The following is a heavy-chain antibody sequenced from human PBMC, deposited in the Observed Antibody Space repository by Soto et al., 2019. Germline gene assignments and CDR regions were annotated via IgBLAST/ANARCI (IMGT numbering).Heavy chain of an antibody. D-gene: IGHD2-2*01. Sequence: QVQLVQSGAEVKKPGASVKVSCKASGYTFTSYGISWVRQAPGQGLEWMGWISAYNGNTNYAQKLQGRVTMTTDTSTCTXYXQLRSLRSDDTAVYYCARDEPYCSSTSCYYYYGMDVWGQGTTVTVSS. J-gene: IGHJ6*02. CDR3: ARDEPYCSSTSCYYYYGMDV. V-gene: IGHV1-18*01. CDR1: GYTFTSYG. CDR2: ISAYNGNT.